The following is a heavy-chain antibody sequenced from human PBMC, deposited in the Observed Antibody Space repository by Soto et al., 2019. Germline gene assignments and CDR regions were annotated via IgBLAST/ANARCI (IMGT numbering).Heavy chain of an antibody. CDR1: GFTFSDYG. CDR3: GKDTLDCSGGDCPLYYYYGMDV. J-gene: IGHJ6*02. CDR2: MSYAGSYK. D-gene: IGHD2-15*01. Sequence: GGSLRLSCAVSGFTFSDYGMHWVRQAPGKGLEWVAVMSYAGSYKYYADSVKGRFTISRDLSGNTLFLQMNSLRLEDTAVYYCGKDTLDCSGGDCPLYYYYGMDVWGQGTTVTVSS. V-gene: IGHV3-30*18.